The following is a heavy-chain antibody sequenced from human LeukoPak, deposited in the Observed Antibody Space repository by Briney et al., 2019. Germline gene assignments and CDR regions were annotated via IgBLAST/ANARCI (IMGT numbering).Heavy chain of an antibody. J-gene: IGHJ4*02. D-gene: IGHD3-10*01. CDR3: AKDMYYRGSGSYFNVDY. Sequence: PGGPLRLSCAASGFTFSNSAMNWVRQAPGKGLEWVAVISYDGNNKYYSDSVKGRFTISRDNSKNTLYLQMNSLRAEDTAVYYCAKDMYYRGSGSYFNVDYWGQGTLVTVSS. CDR2: ISYDGNNK. V-gene: IGHV3-30*18. CDR1: GFTFSNSA.